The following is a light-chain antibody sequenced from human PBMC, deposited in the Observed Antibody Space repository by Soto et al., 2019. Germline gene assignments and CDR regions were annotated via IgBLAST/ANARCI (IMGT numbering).Light chain of an antibody. J-gene: IGKJ4*01. CDR3: QQRSDSPST. CDR2: YAS. V-gene: IGKV3-11*01. CDR1: QSVSRY. Sequence: EIVLTQSPATLSLSPGERATLSCRASQSVSRYLAWYQQKPGQAPRLLIYYASNRATGIPARFSGSGSGTDFTLTISSLEPDDFALYYCQQRSDSPSTFGGGTKVQIK.